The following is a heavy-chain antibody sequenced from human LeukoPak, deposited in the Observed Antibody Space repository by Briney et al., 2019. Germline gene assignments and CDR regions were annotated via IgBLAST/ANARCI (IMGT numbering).Heavy chain of an antibody. CDR1: GIKLSNYG. CDR2: IREAGGGT. J-gene: IGHJ4*02. Sequence: GGSLRLSCVVSGIKLSNYGMSWVRQAPGKGLEWVSGIREAGGGTKYADSVKGRFTISRDNSKNTLYLQMNSLRAEDTAVYYCARDSEDVFDYWGQGTLVTVSS. V-gene: IGHV3-23*01. D-gene: IGHD3-10*01. CDR3: ARDSEDVFDY.